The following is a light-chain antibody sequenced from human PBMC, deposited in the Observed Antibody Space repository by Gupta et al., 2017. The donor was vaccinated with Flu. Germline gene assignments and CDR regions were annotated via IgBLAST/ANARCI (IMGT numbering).Light chain of an antibody. Sequence: TASIPCGGNNSGSNSVPWYQQKAGQAPVLFVFADSDRPSGIPERFSGSNSGNTATLTISRVEAGDEADYICQVWDSSSAHYVFGTGTKVTVL. CDR1: NSGSNS. J-gene: IGLJ1*01. CDR3: QVWDSSSAHYV. CDR2: ADS. V-gene: IGLV3-21*02.